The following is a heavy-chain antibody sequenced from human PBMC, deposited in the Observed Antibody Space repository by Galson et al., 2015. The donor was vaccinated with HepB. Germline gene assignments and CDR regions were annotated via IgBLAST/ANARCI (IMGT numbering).Heavy chain of an antibody. J-gene: IGHJ5*02. CDR1: GYTFSSFS. CDR2: ISAFKGNT. V-gene: IGHV1-18*01. D-gene: IGHD2-15*01. CDR3: ARGALVVVVGATQNNWFDP. Sequence: SLKVSCKASGYTFSSFSISWVRQAPGQGLEWMGWISAFKGNTDYVQKFQGRVTMTTDTSTSTAYMELRSLRSDDTAVYYCARGALVVVVGATQNNWFDPWGQGTLVTVSS.